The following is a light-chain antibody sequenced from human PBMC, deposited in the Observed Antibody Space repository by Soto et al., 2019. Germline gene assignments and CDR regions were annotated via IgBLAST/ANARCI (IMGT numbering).Light chain of an antibody. J-gene: IGKJ5*01. Sequence: EIVLTQSPASLSLSPGEIATLSCRASQNVGSRYLAWYQQKPGQAPRLLIYGTSNRATGIPDRFSGSGSGTDFTLTISRLEPEDFAVYYCQQFGSSLITFGQGTRLEIK. CDR3: QQFGSSLIT. CDR2: GTS. CDR1: QNVGSRY. V-gene: IGKV3-20*01.